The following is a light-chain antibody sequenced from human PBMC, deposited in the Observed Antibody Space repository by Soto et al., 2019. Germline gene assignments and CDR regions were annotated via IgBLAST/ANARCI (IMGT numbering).Light chain of an antibody. CDR1: RSNIGSNT. CDR3: SSKRDSSTLFV. V-gene: IGLV1-44*01. Sequence: QSVLTQPPSESGTPGQRVTISCSGSRSNIGSNTVNWYQQLPGTAPKFLIYSNNQRPSGVPKRFSGSKSGTSASLAISGLQSEDEADYYCSSKRDSSTLFVFGTGTKVTVL. CDR2: SNN. J-gene: IGLJ1*01.